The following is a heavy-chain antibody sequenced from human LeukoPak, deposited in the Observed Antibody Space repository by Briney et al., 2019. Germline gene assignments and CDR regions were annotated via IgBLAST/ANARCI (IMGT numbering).Heavy chain of an antibody. Sequence: ASVKVSCKVSGYTLTELSMHWVRQDPGKGLEWMGGFDPEDGETIYAQKFQGRVTMTEDTSTDTAYMELSSLRSEDTAVYYCATDLGSGWYFSVVYWGQGTLVTVSS. V-gene: IGHV1-24*01. CDR1: GYTLTELS. D-gene: IGHD6-19*01. CDR2: FDPEDGET. CDR3: ATDLGSGWYFSVVY. J-gene: IGHJ4*02.